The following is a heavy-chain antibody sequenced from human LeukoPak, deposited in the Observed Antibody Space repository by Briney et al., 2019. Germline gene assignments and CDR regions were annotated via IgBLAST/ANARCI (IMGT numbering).Heavy chain of an antibody. D-gene: IGHD1-26*01. CDR1: GNSISSGSY. CDR3: ARDWILSGAGVWFDP. J-gene: IGHJ5*02. V-gene: IGHV4-38-2*02. CDR2: IFHSGTT. Sequence: SETLSLTCAVSGNSISSGSYWGWIRQPPGKRLEWIGSIFHSGTTHYNPSLESRASVSVDTSKNQFSLKLTSVTAADTAVYYCARDWILSGAGVWFDPWGQASLVTVSS.